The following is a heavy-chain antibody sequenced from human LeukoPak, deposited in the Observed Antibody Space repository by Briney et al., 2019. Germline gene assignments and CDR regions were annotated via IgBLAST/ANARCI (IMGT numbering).Heavy chain of an antibody. CDR1: GYTFTGYY. D-gene: IGHD2-15*01. V-gene: IGHV1-18*04. J-gene: IGHJ4*02. CDR2: VTTKNGNT. Sequence: ASVKVSCKASGYTFTGYYMHWVRQAPGQGLEWMGWVTTKNGNTNYAQKLQGRLTITTDTSTNTAYMDLRSLRSDDTALYYCARCSGGSCYNSLDYWGQGTLVTVSA. CDR3: ARCSGGSCYNSLDY.